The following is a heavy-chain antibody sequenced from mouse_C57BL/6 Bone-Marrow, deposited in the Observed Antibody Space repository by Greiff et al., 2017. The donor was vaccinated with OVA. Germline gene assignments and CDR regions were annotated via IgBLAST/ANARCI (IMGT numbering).Heavy chain of an antibody. CDR3: TTGADYYGSSPWYFDV. CDR2: IDPENGDT. V-gene: IGHV14-4*01. J-gene: IGHJ1*03. Sequence: EVKLVESGAELVRPGASVKLSCTASGFNIKDDYMHWVKQRPEQGLEWIGWIDPENGDTEYASKFQGKATITADTSSNTAYLQLSSLTSEDTAVYYCTTGADYYGSSPWYFDVWGTGTTVTVAS. D-gene: IGHD1-1*01. CDR1: GFNIKDDY.